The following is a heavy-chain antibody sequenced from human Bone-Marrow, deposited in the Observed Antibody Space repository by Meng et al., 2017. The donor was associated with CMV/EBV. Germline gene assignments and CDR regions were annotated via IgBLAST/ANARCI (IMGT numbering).Heavy chain of an antibody. V-gene: IGHV4-34*01. D-gene: IGHD1-1*01. CDR3: ASPGPNWLNYYYGMDV. CDR2: INHSGST. CDR1: GGSFSGYY. J-gene: IGHJ6*02. Sequence: ESLKISCAVYGGSFSGYYWSWIRQPPGKGLEWIGEINHSGSTNYNPSLKGRVTISVDTSKNQFSLKLSSVTAADTAVYYCASPGPNWLNYYYGMDVWGQGTTVTVSS.